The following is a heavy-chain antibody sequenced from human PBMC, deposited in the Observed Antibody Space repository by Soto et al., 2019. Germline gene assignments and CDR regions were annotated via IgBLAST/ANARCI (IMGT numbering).Heavy chain of an antibody. CDR3: AKGSIVGASKDWFDP. D-gene: IGHD1-26*01. CDR1: GFTFSDYG. CDR2: ISYDGINK. Sequence: SLLLSGAASGFTFSDYGMHWVRQAPGKGLEWVATISYDGINKYDADSVKGRFTISRDNSKNTLYLQMNSLRAEDTALYYCAKGSIVGASKDWFDPWGQGTLVTVSS. J-gene: IGHJ5*02. V-gene: IGHV3-30*18.